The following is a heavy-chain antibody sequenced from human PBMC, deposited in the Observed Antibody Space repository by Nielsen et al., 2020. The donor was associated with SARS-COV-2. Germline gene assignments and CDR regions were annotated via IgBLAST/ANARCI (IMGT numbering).Heavy chain of an antibody. V-gene: IGHV4-59*01. Sequence: SETLSLTCTVSGGSISSYSWSWIRQPPGKGLEWIGYIYYSGSTNYSPSLKSRVTMPVDTSKNQFSLKLSSVTAADTAVYYCAREGFDWHYDYWGQGALVTVSS. CDR3: AREGFDWHYDY. CDR2: IYYSGST. CDR1: GGSISSYS. J-gene: IGHJ4*02. D-gene: IGHD3-9*01.